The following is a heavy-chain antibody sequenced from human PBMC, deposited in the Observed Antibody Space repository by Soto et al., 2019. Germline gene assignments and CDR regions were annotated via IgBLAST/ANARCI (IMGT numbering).Heavy chain of an antibody. V-gene: IGHV4-30-2*01. CDR1: GGSISSGGYS. D-gene: IGHD3-3*01. J-gene: IGHJ5*02. CDR2: IYHSGST. Sequence: QLQLQESGSGLVKPSQTLSLTCAVSGGSISSGGYSWSWIRQPPGKGLEWIGYIYHSGSTYYNPSLKSRVTISVDRSKNQFSLKLSAVTAADTAVYYCARGLQYTIFGVVIGYWFDPWGQGTLVTVSS. CDR3: ARGLQYTIFGVVIGYWFDP.